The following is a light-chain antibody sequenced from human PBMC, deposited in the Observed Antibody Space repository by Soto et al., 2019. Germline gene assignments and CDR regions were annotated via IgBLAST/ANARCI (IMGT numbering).Light chain of an antibody. CDR1: QSVSSSY. J-gene: IGKJ3*01. V-gene: IGKV3-20*01. Sequence: EILLTQSPGTLSLCPGERATLSCRASQSVSSSYLAWYQQKPGQAPRLLIYGASSRATGIPDRFSGSGSGTDFTLTISRLEPEDFAVYYCQQYGSSPRFTFGPGTKVDIK. CDR3: QQYGSSPRFT. CDR2: GAS.